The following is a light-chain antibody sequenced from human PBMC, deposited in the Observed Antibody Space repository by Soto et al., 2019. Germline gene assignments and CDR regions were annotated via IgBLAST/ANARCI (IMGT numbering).Light chain of an antibody. V-gene: IGLV1-40*01. CDR2: SNN. J-gene: IGLJ1*01. CDR1: SSNIGPGYD. CDR3: AAWDDSLNGSYV. Sequence: QSVLTQPPSVSGAPGQRVTISCTGSSSNIGPGYDVHWYQQLPGTAPKLLIYSNNQRPSGVPDRFSGSKSGTSASLAISGLQSEDEADYYCAAWDDSLNGSYVFGTGTKVTVL.